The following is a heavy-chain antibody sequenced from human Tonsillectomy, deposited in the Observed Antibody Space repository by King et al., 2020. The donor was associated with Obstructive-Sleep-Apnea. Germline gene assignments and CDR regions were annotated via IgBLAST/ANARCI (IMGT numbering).Heavy chain of an antibody. CDR2: ISGFGGST. CDR1: GFTFSSHA. Sequence: VQLVESGGDLVEPGGSLRLSCSASGFTFSSHAMSWVRQAPGKGLEWVSSISGFGGSTYYADSVKGRLTISRDNTRNTLYVQMNSLRVEDTAMYYCATGYGWGELPPGYWGQGTLVTVSS. D-gene: IGHD3-16*01. V-gene: IGHV3-23*04. J-gene: IGHJ4*02. CDR3: ATGYGWGELPPGY.